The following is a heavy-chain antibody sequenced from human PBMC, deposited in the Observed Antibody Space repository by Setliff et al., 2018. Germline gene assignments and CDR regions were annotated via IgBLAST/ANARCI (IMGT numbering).Heavy chain of an antibody. J-gene: IGHJ2*01. CDR3: ARTSTGRYFDL. Sequence: PSETLSLTCTVSGASITNINYYWGLIRQPPGKGLEWIGSIFYSGRTFYNPSLESRVTMSVDTSKSQFSLNLYSVTAADTAVYYCARTSTGRYFDLWGRGTLVTVSS. D-gene: IGHD2-2*01. CDR1: GASITNINYY. CDR2: IFYSGRT. V-gene: IGHV4-39*07.